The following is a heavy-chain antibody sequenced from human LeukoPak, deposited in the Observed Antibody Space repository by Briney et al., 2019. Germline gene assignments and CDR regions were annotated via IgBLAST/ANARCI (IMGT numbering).Heavy chain of an antibody. J-gene: IGHJ4*02. CDR1: GFTFRDNW. Sequence: GGPLRLSVEAPGFTFRDNWRTWLRQAPGKGLEGLPNVKQDGTEKFYVDSVKGRFTISRDNGKNSLYLQMNSLRVEDTALYYCARAGGTSWADYWGQGTLVTVSS. CDR2: VKQDGTEK. D-gene: IGHD6-13*01. V-gene: IGHV3-7*01. CDR3: ARAGGTSWADY.